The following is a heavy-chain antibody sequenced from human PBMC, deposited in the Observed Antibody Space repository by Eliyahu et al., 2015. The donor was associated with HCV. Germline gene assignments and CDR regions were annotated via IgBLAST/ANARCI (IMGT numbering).Heavy chain of an antibody. D-gene: IGHD3-3*01. Sequence: QVQLVQSGAEVKKPGSSVKVSCKASGGTFSSYAISWVRQAPGQGLEWMGGIIPIFGTANYAQKFQGRVTITADESTSTAYMELSSLRSEDTAVYYCASSFGVDPKKDYYYYGMDVWGKGTTVTVSS. CDR1: GGTFSSYA. CDR2: IIPIFGTA. CDR3: ASSFGVDPKKDYYYYGMDV. J-gene: IGHJ6*04. V-gene: IGHV1-69*01.